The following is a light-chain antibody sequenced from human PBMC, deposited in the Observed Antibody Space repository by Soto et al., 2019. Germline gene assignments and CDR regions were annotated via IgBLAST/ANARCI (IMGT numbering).Light chain of an antibody. Sequence: QLVLTQSPSASASLGASVKLTCTLSSGHSTYAIAWLQQQPEKGPRYLMKLNSDGSHNRGDGIPDRFSGSSSGAERYLTISSLQSEDEADYYCQTWGTGIQVFGGGTEVTVL. J-gene: IGLJ2*01. V-gene: IGLV4-69*01. CDR2: LNSDGSH. CDR1: SGHSTYA. CDR3: QTWGTGIQV.